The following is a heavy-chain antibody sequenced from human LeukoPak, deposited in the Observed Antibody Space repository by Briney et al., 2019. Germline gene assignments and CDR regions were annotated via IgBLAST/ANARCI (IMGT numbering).Heavy chain of an antibody. V-gene: IGHV1-69*05. CDR3: AREKELLWFGELSPPYNWFDP. CDR2: IIPIFGTA. CDR1: GGTFSSYA. D-gene: IGHD3-10*01. J-gene: IGHJ5*02. Sequence: ASVKVSCKASGGTFSSYAISWVRQAPGQGLEWMGGIIPIFGTANYAQKFQGRVTITTDESTSTAYIELSSLRSEDTAVYYCAREKELLWFGELSPPYNWFDPWGQGTLVTVSS.